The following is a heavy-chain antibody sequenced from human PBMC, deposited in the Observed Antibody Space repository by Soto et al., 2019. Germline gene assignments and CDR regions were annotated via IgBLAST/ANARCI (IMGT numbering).Heavy chain of an antibody. D-gene: IGHD1-26*01. CDR3: ASSTTGIGNWFDP. J-gene: IGHJ5*02. Sequence: VKVSCKASGGTFSSYAISWVRQAPGQGLEWMGGIIPIFGTANYAQKFQGRVTITADESTSTAYMELSSLRSEDTAVYYCASSTTGIGNWFDPWGQGTLVTVSS. CDR1: GGTFSSYA. CDR2: IIPIFGTA. V-gene: IGHV1-69*13.